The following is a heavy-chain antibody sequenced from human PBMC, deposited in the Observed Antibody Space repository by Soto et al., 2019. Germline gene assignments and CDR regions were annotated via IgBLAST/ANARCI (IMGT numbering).Heavy chain of an antibody. Sequence: ASVKVSCKAPGYTFTGAYIHWVRQAPGQGLEWMGCTNPNSGGTEFAQKFQGRVTVTRDTSITTVYMEMNRLRSDDTGVYYCARDFTTRSYGVDVWGQGTAVTVSS. V-gene: IGHV1-2*02. CDR3: ARDFTTRSYGVDV. CDR1: GYTFTGAY. J-gene: IGHJ6*02. D-gene: IGHD3-10*01. CDR2: TNPNSGGT.